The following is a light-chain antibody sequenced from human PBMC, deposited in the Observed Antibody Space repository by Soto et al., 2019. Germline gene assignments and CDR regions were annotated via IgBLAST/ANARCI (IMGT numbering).Light chain of an antibody. J-gene: IGLJ3*02. CDR1: SSDVGSYNR. V-gene: IGLV2-14*01. Sequence: QSALTQPASVSGSPGQSITISCTGTSSDVGSYNRVSWYQQPPGKAPKLMIYEVSNRPSGVSNRFSGSKSGNTASLTISGLQAEDEADYYCSSFTSSSTWVFGGGTKLTVL. CDR3: SSFTSSSTWV. CDR2: EVS.